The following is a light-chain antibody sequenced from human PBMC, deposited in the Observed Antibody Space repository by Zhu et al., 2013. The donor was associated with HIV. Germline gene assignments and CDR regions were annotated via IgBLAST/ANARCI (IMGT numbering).Light chain of an antibody. CDR2: GAS. V-gene: IGKV3D-15*01. Sequence: EIVLTQSPGTLALSPGERATLSCRASQSVSSSYLAWYRQKPGQAPRLLIYGASARATGVPAGFSGSGSGTEFTLTISSLQSEDFAVYYCQQYSNWPRTFGQGTKVESK. CDR1: QSVSSSY. CDR3: QQYSNWPRT. J-gene: IGKJ1*01.